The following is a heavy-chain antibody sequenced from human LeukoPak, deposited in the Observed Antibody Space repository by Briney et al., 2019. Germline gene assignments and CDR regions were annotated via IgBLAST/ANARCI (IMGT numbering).Heavy chain of an antibody. Sequence: GGSLRLSCAASGFSFENYAMNWVCQAPGKGLEWVSGISAYGTNTYYADSVKGRLTISRDTSNNTLFLQMNSLRAEDTAIYYCARDVAVAGQRYYFDYWGQGTLVTVSS. CDR3: ARDVAVAGQRYYFDY. J-gene: IGHJ4*02. CDR2: ISAYGTNT. D-gene: IGHD6-19*01. V-gene: IGHV3-23*01. CDR1: GFSFENYA.